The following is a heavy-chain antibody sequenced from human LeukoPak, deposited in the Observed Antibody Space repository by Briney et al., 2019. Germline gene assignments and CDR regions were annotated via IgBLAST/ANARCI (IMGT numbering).Heavy chain of an antibody. Sequence: ASVKVSCKASGGTFSSYAISWLRQAPGQGLEWMGRIIPILGIANYAQKFQGRVTITADKSTSTAYMELSGLRAEDTAVYYCARDLAHYDILTGSGEDFDYWGQGTLVTVSS. CDR1: GGTFSSYA. CDR2: IIPILGIA. V-gene: IGHV1-69*04. CDR3: ARDLAHYDILTGSGEDFDY. J-gene: IGHJ4*02. D-gene: IGHD3-9*01.